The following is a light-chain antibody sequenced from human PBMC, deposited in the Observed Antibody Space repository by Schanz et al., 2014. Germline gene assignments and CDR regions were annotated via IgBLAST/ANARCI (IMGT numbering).Light chain of an antibody. V-gene: IGKV3-20*01. Sequence: EIVLTQSPGTLSLSPGERATLSCRASQSVSSSYLAWYQQKPGQAPRLLIYGASSRATGIPARFSGSGSGTDFALTVSRLEPEDFAVYYCQQYGGWFTFGQGTKVEIK. J-gene: IGKJ2*01. CDR1: QSVSSSY. CDR3: QQYGGWFT. CDR2: GAS.